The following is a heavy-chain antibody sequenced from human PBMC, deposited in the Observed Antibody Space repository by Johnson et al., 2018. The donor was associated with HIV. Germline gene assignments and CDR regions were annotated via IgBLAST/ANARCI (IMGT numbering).Heavy chain of an antibody. CDR3: ARDRGGTRGAFDI. J-gene: IGHJ3*02. CDR2: ISYDGSNK. V-gene: IGHV3-30-3*01. Sequence: QVQLVESGGGVVQPGRSLRLSCAASGFTFSSYAMHWVRQAPGKGLEWVAVISYDGSNKYYADSVKGRFTISRDNSKNTLYLQMNSLRAEDTAGDYCARDRGGTRGAFDIWGQGTMVTVSS. D-gene: IGHD1-1*01. CDR1: GFTFSSYA.